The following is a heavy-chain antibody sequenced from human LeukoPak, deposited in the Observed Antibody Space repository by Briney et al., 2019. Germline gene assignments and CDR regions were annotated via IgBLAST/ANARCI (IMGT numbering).Heavy chain of an antibody. Sequence: GGSLRLSCAASGFTFSSYAMSWVRQAPGKGLEWVSAISGSGGSTYYADSVKGRFTISRHNSKNTLYLQMNSLRAEDTAVYYCARGLSTSPFYIVGATTALDYWGQGTLVTVSS. D-gene: IGHD1-26*01. CDR1: GFTFSSYA. V-gene: IGHV3-23*01. J-gene: IGHJ4*02. CDR2: ISGSGGST. CDR3: ARGLSTSPFYIVGATTALDY.